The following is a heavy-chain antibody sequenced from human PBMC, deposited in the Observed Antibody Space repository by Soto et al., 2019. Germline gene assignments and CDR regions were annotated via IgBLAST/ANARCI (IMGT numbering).Heavy chain of an antibody. V-gene: IGHV3-23*01. Sequence: PGGSLSLSCVVSGFSFNYAIIWVRQAPGKGQEWVSGITGGGNTEYAASVKGRFTISRDNSKNTVYLQMNSLRAEDTAMYYCAKDAVYNDGLWLVSDWGQGTLATVSS. J-gene: IGHJ4*02. CDR2: ITGGGNT. D-gene: IGHD2-21*01. CDR3: AKDAVYNDGLWLVSD. CDR1: GFSFNYA.